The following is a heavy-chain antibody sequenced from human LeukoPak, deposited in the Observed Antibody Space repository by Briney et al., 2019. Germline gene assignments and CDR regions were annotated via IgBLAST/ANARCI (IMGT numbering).Heavy chain of an antibody. V-gene: IGHV3-30*18. Sequence: GGPLRLSCAASGFTFSSYGMHWVRQAPGKGLEWVAVISYDGSNKYYADSVKGRFTISRDNSKNTLYLQMNSLRAEDTAVYYCAKERESNYFDYWGQGTLVTVSS. CDR2: ISYDGSNK. D-gene: IGHD5-24*01. CDR1: GFTFSSYG. CDR3: AKERESNYFDY. J-gene: IGHJ4*02.